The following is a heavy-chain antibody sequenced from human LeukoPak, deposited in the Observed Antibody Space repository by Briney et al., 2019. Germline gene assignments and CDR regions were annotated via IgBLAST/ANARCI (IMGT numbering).Heavy chain of an antibody. Sequence: GGSLRLSCTASGFTFSDHYMGWVRQAPGKGLEWVGRIRNKANSYTTQYAAVVEGGFTISRDDSKNSLYLQMNSLKTDDTAVYYCAREGIVVVPTRHFDLWGRGTLVTVSS. D-gene: IGHD2-2*01. J-gene: IGHJ2*01. V-gene: IGHV3-72*01. CDR3: AREGIVVVPTRHFDL. CDR1: GFTFSDHY. CDR2: IRNKANSYTT.